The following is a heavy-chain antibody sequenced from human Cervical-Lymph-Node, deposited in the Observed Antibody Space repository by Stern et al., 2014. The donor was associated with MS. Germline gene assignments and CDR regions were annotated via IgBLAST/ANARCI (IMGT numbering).Heavy chain of an antibody. J-gene: IGHJ4*02. CDR3: ARDRRHYDTSGGYYFDS. V-gene: IGHV1-69*01. D-gene: IGHD3-22*01. Sequence: VQLVQSGAEVKKPGSSVKVSCPASGGTFSSYAINWVRQAPGQGPEWMGGIIPIVGTANYAQKFQGRVTISADESTSTAYMELSSLRSEDTAVYYCARDRRHYDTSGGYYFDSWGQGTLVTVSS. CDR2: IIPIVGTA. CDR1: GGTFSSYA.